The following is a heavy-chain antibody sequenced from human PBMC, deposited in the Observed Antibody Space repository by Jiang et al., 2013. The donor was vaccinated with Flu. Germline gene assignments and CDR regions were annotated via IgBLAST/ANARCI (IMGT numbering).Heavy chain of an antibody. CDR1: GYTFTGYY. J-gene: IGHJ3*02. CDR2: INPNSGGT. Sequence: QLVESGAEVKKPGASVKVSCKASGYTFTGYYIHWVRQAPGQGLEWMGWINPNSGGTDYAQKFQGWVTMTRDTSISTAYMELSRLRSDDTAVYYCARDRAGAHDAFDIWGQGTMVTVSS. V-gene: IGHV1-2*04. CDR3: ARDRAGAHDAFDI. D-gene: IGHD6-13*01.